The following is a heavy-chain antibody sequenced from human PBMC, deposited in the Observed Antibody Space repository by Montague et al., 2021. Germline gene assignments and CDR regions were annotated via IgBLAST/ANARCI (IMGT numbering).Heavy chain of an antibody. J-gene: IGHJ5*02. V-gene: IGHV4-39*07. Sequence: SDTLSLTCTVSGASITSNIYYWGWIRQSPGKGLEWIGSICYSGSSFYQPSLKSRITMAVDTSKNQFSLKLSSVTAADTAIYYCARVFSSWYVGWFDPWGQGTLVTVSS. CDR2: ICYSGSS. CDR3: ARVFSSWYVGWFDP. D-gene: IGHD6-13*01. CDR1: GASITSNIYY.